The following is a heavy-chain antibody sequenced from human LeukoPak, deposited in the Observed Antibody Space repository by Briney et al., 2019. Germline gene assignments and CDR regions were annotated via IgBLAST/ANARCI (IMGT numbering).Heavy chain of an antibody. Sequence: ASVKVSCKVSGYTLTELSMHWLRQAPGKGLEWMGGFDPEDGETIYAQKFRGRVTMTEDTSTDTAYMELSSLRSEDTAVYYCATYRLYNWNYLFDYWGQGTLVTVSS. CDR2: FDPEDGET. D-gene: IGHD1-7*01. V-gene: IGHV1-24*01. CDR3: ATYRLYNWNYLFDY. CDR1: GYTLTELS. J-gene: IGHJ4*02.